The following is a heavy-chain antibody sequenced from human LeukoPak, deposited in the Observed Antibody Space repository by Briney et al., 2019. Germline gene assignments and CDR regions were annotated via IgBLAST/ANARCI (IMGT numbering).Heavy chain of an antibody. CDR1: GYTFTSYY. D-gene: IGHD6-6*01. J-gene: IGHJ6*03. CDR3: AREREYSSSSWEYYYYYMDV. CDR2: INPSGGST. Sequence: ASVKVSCTASGYTFTSYYMHWVRQAPGQGLEWTGIINPSGGSTSYAQKFQGRVTMTRDMSTSTVYMELSSLRSEDTAVYYCAREREYSSSSWEYYYYYMDVWGKGTTVTVSS. V-gene: IGHV1-46*01.